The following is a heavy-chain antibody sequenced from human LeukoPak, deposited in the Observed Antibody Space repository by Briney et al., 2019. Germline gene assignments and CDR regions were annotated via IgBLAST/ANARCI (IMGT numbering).Heavy chain of an antibody. CDR2: IYYSGST. CDR1: GGSISSSSYY. CDR3: ARDSYFGSGNYYIDY. J-gene: IGHJ4*02. Sequence: PSETLSLTCTVSGGSISSSSYYWGWIRQPPGKGLEWIGSIYYSGSTNYNPSLKSRVTMSVETSKNQFSLKLSSVTAADTAVYYCARDSYFGSGNYYIDYWGQGTLVTVSS. V-gene: IGHV4-39*07. D-gene: IGHD3-10*01.